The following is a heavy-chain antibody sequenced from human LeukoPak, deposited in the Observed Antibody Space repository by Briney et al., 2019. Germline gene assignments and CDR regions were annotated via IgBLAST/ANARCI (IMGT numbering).Heavy chain of an antibody. J-gene: IGHJ4*02. CDR2: ISWNSVSI. D-gene: IGHD3-10*01. CDR3: AKDRGAMVRGAADY. V-gene: IGHV3-9*01. Sequence: GRSLRLSCAASGFTFDDYAMHWVRQAPGKGLEWVLGISWNSVSIGYADSVKGRFTISRENDKKNLYLQMNSLRAEDTALYYCAKDRGAMVRGAADYWGQGTLVTVSS. CDR1: GFTFDDYA.